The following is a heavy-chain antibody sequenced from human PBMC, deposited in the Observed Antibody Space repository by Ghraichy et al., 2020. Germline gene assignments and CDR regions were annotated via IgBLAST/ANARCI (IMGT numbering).Heavy chain of an antibody. V-gene: IGHV3-21*01. CDR1: GFTFSSYS. CDR3: ARSLVGFGESPPSSGMDV. Sequence: GGSLRLSCAASGFTFSSYSMNWVRQAPGKGLEWVSSISSSSSYIYYADSVKGRFTISRDNAKNSLYLQMNSLRAEDTAVYYCARSLVGFGESPPSSGMDVWGQGTTVTVSS. J-gene: IGHJ6*02. CDR2: ISSSSSYI. D-gene: IGHD3-10*01.